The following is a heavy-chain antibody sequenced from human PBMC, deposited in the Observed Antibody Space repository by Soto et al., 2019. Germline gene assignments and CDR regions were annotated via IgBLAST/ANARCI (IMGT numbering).Heavy chain of an antibody. CDR2: IYHSGIT. CDR3: VRVSDY. CDR1: GGSISSGGYS. V-gene: IGHV4-30-2*01. J-gene: IGHJ4*02. Sequence: PSWTMSLTCAVSGGSISSGGYSWGWIRQPPGKGLEWIGYIYHSGITYYNPSLKSRVTISVDRSRNQFSLKLSSVTAADPAVYKCVRVSDYLGKRTLVIVSS.